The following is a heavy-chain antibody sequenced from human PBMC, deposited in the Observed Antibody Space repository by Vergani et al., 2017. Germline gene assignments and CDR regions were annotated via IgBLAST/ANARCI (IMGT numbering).Heavy chain of an antibody. Sequence: EVQLVESGGGLVKPGGSLRLSCAASGFTFINDWMTWVRQAPGKGLEWVSAISARYPSTYYADSVKGRFTISRDNSKNMLYLQMNSLRAEDTAVYYCASGYCSSTSCYRVGGYYYYYMDVWGKGTTVTVSS. D-gene: IGHD2-2*01. J-gene: IGHJ6*03. V-gene: IGHV3-23*04. CDR1: GFTFINDW. CDR2: ISARYPST. CDR3: ASGYCSSTSCYRVGGYYYYYMDV.